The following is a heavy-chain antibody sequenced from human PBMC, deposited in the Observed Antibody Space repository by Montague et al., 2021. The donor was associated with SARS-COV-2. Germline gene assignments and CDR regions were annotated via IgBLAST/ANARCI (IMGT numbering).Heavy chain of an antibody. J-gene: IGHJ4*02. CDR1: GDSVSRNSAA. Sequence: CAISGDSVSRNSAAWNWIRQSPSRGLEWLGRTYYRSKWYNDYAVSVKSRITINPDTSKNQISLQLNSVTPEVTAVYYCANFAVSGTTADYWGQGILVTVSS. CDR2: TYYRSKWYN. D-gene: IGHD6-19*01. CDR3: ANFAVSGTTADY. V-gene: IGHV6-1*01.